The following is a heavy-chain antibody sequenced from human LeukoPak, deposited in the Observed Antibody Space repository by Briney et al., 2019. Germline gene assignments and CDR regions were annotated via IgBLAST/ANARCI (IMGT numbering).Heavy chain of an antibody. CDR1: GFTFSSYA. Sequence: PGGSLRLSCAASGFTFSSYAMSWVRQAPGKGLEWVSAISGSGATTYYADSLKGRFTISRDNSKNTLYLQMNSLRAEDTAVYYCAKVRTYYYGSGTYSDYGMDVWGQGTTVTVSS. CDR2: ISGSGATT. D-gene: IGHD3-10*01. J-gene: IGHJ6*02. CDR3: AKVRTYYYGSGTYSDYGMDV. V-gene: IGHV3-23*01.